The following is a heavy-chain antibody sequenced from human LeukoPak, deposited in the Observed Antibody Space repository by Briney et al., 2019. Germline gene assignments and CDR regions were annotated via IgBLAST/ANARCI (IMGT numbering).Heavy chain of an antibody. Sequence: GGSLRLSCAASGFNFRDYYMSWIRQAPGKGLEYISYSSGSGSSIYYADSVKGRFTISRDNSKNTLYLQMNSLRAEDTAVYYCAKDSSYMDVWGKGTTVTVSS. CDR3: AKDSSYMDV. CDR2: SSGSGSSI. J-gene: IGHJ6*03. V-gene: IGHV3-11*01. CDR1: GFNFRDYY.